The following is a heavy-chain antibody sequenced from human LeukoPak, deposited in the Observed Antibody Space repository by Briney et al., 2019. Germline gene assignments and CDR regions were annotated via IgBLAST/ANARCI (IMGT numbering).Heavy chain of an antibody. CDR2: INPNSGGT. D-gene: IGHD3-10*01. J-gene: IGHJ5*02. CDR1: GYTFTGYY. CDR3: ARDWITMVRGVISWFDP. V-gene: IGHV1-2*02. Sequence: ASVKVSCKASGYTFTGYYMHWVRQAPGQGLEWMGWINPNSGGTNYAQKIQGRVTMTRDTSISTAYMELSRLRSDDTAVYYCARDWITMVRGVISWFDPWGQGTLVTVSS.